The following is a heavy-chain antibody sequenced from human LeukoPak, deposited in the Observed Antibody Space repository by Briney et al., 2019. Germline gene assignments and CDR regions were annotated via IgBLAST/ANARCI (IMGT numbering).Heavy chain of an antibody. CDR2: IYYSGST. CDR1: GGSISSSIYY. Sequence: SETLSLTCTVSGGSISSSIYYWGWIRQSPGKGLEWIGSIYYSGSTYYNPSLKSRVTISVDTSKNQFSLKLSSVTAADTAVYYCARRVSGYYYGVFGYFDYWGQGTLVTVSS. J-gene: IGHJ4*02. CDR3: ARRVSGYYYGVFGYFDY. V-gene: IGHV4-39*07. D-gene: IGHD3-22*01.